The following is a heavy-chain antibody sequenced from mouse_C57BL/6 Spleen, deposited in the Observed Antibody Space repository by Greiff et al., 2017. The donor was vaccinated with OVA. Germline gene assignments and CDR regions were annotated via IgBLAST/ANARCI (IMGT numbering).Heavy chain of an antibody. CDR2: ISSGGSYT. Sequence: DVMLVESGGDLVKPGGSLKLSCAASGFTFSSYGMSWVRQTPDKRLEWVATISSGGSYTYYPDSVKGRFTISRDNAKNTLYLQMSSLKSEDTAMYYCARQGELLAWFAYWGQGTLVTVSA. CDR3: ARQGELLAWFAY. J-gene: IGHJ3*01. V-gene: IGHV5-6*02. D-gene: IGHD2-1*01. CDR1: GFTFSSYG.